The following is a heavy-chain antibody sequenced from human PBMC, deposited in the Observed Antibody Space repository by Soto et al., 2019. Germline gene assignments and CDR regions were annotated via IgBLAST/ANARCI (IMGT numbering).Heavy chain of an antibody. CDR2: IKPDGGEQ. V-gene: IGHV3-7*04. CDR3: ARGHSNSCDY. D-gene: IGHD5-18*01. Sequence: EVQLVESGGGLVQPGGSLRLSCEASGFTFGNYWMNWVRQTPGKGLEWVANIKPDGGEQYYVDSVKGRFTISRDNAKDSLYLQMSSLRGDDTAVYYCARGHSNSCDYRGQGTLVTVSS. J-gene: IGHJ4*02. CDR1: GFTFGNYW.